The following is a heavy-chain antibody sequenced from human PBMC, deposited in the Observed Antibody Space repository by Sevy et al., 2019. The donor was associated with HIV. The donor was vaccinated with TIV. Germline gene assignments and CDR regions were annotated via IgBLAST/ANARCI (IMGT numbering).Heavy chain of an antibody. J-gene: IGHJ6*02. CDR2: IIPIFGTA. V-gene: IGHV1-69*13. CDR1: GGTFSSYA. CDR3: ARGKEGIADRLWGYYYYGMDV. D-gene: IGHD6-6*01. Sequence: ASVKVSCKASGGTFSSYAISWVRQAPGQGLEWMGGIIPIFGTANYAQKFQGRVTITADESTSTAYMELSSLRSEDTAVYYCARGKEGIADRLWGYYYYGMDVWGQGTTVTVSS.